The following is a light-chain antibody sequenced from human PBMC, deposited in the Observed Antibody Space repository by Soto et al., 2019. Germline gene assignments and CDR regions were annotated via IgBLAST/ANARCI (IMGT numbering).Light chain of an antibody. V-gene: IGKV1-5*03. CDR2: KAS. J-gene: IGKJ3*01. CDR1: QSISSW. Sequence: DIQMTQSPSTLSASVRDRVTITCRASQSISSWLAWYQQKPGKAPKLLIYKASTLESGVPSRFSGSGSGTEFTLTISSLQPDDFATYYCQQYSSYLFTFGPGTKVDIK. CDR3: QQYSSYLFT.